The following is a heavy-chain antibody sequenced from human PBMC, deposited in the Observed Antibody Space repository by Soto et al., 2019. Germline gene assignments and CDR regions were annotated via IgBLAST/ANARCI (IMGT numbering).Heavy chain of an antibody. D-gene: IGHD2-15*01. CDR3: ARGPYCRDGGCHMYYYYYGLDV. J-gene: IGHJ6*02. V-gene: IGHV4-31*03. CDR1: GGSIISGAYY. CDR2: IYYSGST. Sequence: QVQLLDSGPGLVKPSQTLSLTCTVSGGSIISGAYYWSWIRQHPGKGLEWIGYIYYSGSTYYNPSLKSRVTMSVDTSKNQFSLTLSSVTAADTAVYYCARGPYCRDGGCHMYYYYYGLDVWGQGTTVTVSS.